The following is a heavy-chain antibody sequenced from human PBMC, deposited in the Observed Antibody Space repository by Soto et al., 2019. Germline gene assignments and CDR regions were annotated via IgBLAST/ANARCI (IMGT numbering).Heavy chain of an antibody. CDR1: GYTFTGYY. D-gene: IGHD3-10*01. CDR2: INPNSGGT. Sequence: GASVKVSCKASGYTFTGYYMHWVRQAPGQGLEWMGWINPNSGGTNYAQKFQGWVTMTRDTSISTAYMELSRLRSDDTAVYYCARATLGAWFGERSSAFDSWGQGTMVNVAS. CDR3: ARATLGAWFGERSSAFDS. V-gene: IGHV1-2*04. J-gene: IGHJ3*02.